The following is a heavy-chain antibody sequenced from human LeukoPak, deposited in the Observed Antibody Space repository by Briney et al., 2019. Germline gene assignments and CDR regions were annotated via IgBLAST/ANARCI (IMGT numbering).Heavy chain of an antibody. V-gene: IGHV4-34*01. CDR3: ARGDIVVVPAANAYNCYMDV. J-gene: IGHJ6*03. CDR2: INHSGST. D-gene: IGHD2-2*01. CDR1: GGSFSGYY. Sequence: PSETLSLTCAVYGGSFSGYYWSWIRQPPGKGLEWIGEINHSGSTNYNPSLKSRVTISVDTSKNQFSLKLSSVTAADTAVYYCARGDIVVVPAANAYNCYMDVWGKGTTVTVCS.